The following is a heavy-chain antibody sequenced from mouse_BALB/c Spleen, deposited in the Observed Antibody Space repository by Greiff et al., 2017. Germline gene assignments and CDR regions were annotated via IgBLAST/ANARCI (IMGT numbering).Heavy chain of an antibody. V-gene: IGHV5-9-3*01. Sequence: EVKLMESGGGLVKPGGSLKLSCAASGFTFSSYAMSWVRQTPEKRLEWVATISSGGIYTYYPDSVKGRFTISRDNAKNTLYLQMSSLRSEDTAMYYCARHYDGYLYFDVWGAGTTVTVSS. CDR3: ARHYDGYLYFDV. D-gene: IGHD2-3*01. J-gene: IGHJ1*01. CDR2: ISSGGIYT. CDR1: GFTFSSYA.